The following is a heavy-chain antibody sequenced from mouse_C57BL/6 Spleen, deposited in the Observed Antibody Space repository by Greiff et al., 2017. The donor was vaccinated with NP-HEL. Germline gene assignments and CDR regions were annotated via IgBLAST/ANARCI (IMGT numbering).Heavy chain of an antibody. CDR2: IYPGDGDT. J-gene: IGHJ2*01. Sequence: VQVVESGPELVKPGASVKISCKASGYAFSSSWLNWLKQRPGKGLEWIGRIYPGDGDTNYNGKFKGKATLTADKSSSTAYMQLSSLTSEDSAVYFCAREGFKDYWGQGTTLTVSS. V-gene: IGHV1-82*01. CDR3: AREGFKDY. CDR1: GYAFSSSW.